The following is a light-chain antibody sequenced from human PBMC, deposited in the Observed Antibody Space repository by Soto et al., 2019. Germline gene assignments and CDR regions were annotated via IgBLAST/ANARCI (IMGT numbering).Light chain of an antibody. Sequence: VLPQSPATLSLSPGESATLSCRASQSVSSYLAWYPQKPGQAPRLLIYDASNRATGIPARFSGSGSGTDFTLTISSLEPEDFAVYYCQQRSNWPYTFGQGTKLEI. V-gene: IGKV3-11*01. CDR3: QQRSNWPYT. CDR2: DAS. J-gene: IGKJ2*01. CDR1: QSVSSY.